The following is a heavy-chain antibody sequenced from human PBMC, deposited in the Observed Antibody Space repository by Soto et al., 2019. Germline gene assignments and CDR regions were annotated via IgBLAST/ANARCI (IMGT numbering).Heavy chain of an antibody. Sequence: PGGSLRLSCAASGFTFDDYAMHWVRQAPGKGLEWVSGISWNSGSIGYADSVKGRFTISRDNAKNSLYLQMNSLRAEDTALYYCAKGHYEILTGPHMATYYGMDVWGQGTTVTVSS. CDR1: GFTFDDYA. D-gene: IGHD3-9*01. CDR3: AKGHYEILTGPHMATYYGMDV. J-gene: IGHJ6*02. CDR2: ISWNSGSI. V-gene: IGHV3-9*01.